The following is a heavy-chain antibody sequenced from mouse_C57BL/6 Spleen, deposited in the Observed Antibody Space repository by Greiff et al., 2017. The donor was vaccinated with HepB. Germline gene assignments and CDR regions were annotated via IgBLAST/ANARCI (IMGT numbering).Heavy chain of an antibody. V-gene: IGHV1-66*01. CDR2: IYPGSGNT. Sequence: VQLVESGPELVKPGASVKISCKASGYSFTSYYIHWVKQRPGQGLEWIGWIYPGSGNTKYNEKFKGKATLTADTSSSTAYMQLSSLTSEDSAVYYCASLNWDPLYFDYWGQGTTLTVSS. D-gene: IGHD4-1*02. J-gene: IGHJ2*01. CDR3: ASLNWDPLYFDY. CDR1: GYSFTSYY.